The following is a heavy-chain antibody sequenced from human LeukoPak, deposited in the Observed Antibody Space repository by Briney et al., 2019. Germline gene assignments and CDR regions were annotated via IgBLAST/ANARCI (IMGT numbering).Heavy chain of an antibody. V-gene: IGHV3-11*06. CDR3: ARLTVDKADISYFDY. J-gene: IGHJ4*02. D-gene: IGHD5-18*01. CDR2: ISSGSTYT. CDR1: GFTFSDYY. Sequence: GGSLRLSCAASGFTFSDYYMSWIRQAPGKGLEWVSYISSGSTYTNYADSVKGRFTISRDNAKNSLYLQMNSLRAEDTAVYYCARLTVDKADISYFDYWGQGTLVTVSS.